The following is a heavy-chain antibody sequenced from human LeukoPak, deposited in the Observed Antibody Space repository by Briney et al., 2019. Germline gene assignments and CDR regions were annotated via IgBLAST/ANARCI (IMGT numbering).Heavy chain of an antibody. CDR1: GITFSRYS. Sequence: GGSLRLSCAASGITFSRYSMNWVRQAPGKGLEWVSAISSSGTYIYYADSVKGRFTISRDSAKNSLYLQISSLKAEDTAVYYCAREDSGSYYSWSPFGGHAEYFQHWGQGTLVTVSS. CDR3: AREDSGSYYSWSPFGGHAEYFQH. D-gene: IGHD1-26*01. CDR2: ISSSGTYI. V-gene: IGHV3-21*04. J-gene: IGHJ1*01.